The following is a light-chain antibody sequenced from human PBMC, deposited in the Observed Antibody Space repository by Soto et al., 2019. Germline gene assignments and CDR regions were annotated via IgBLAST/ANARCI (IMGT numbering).Light chain of an antibody. V-gene: IGKV1-33*01. CDR2: DAS. CDR3: QQTPSFPFT. J-gene: IGKJ5*01. CDR1: QNINNY. Sequence: EIHVSRLPAWLSAAVGERVTISGQASQNINNYLNWYQQKPGRAPKLLIYDASNLEAGVPSRFRGSGSGTDYTFTICRLPPEDFAPYYCQQTPSFPFTFGQGTRLEIK.